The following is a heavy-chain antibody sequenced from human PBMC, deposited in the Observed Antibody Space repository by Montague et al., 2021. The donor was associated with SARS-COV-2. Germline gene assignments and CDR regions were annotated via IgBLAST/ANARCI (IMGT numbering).Heavy chain of an antibody. CDR3: ARARITGTTKDYYGMDV. CDR1: GGSIRPFY. D-gene: IGHD1-7*01. V-gene: IGHV4-4*07. Sequence: SETLSLTCTVSGGSIRPFYWNWIRQTPEKGLEWIGRIYTSGNTNYNPSLKSRVSMLVDTSKNQLSLKLSSVTAADTAIYYCARARITGTTKDYYGMDVWGQGTTVTVS. CDR2: IYTSGNT. J-gene: IGHJ6*02.